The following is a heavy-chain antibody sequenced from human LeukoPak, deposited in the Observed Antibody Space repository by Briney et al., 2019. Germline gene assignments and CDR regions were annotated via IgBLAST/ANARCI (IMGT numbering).Heavy chain of an antibody. D-gene: IGHD2-2*01. CDR2: IYPGDSGT. CDR1: GYSFTTYW. CDR3: ARRNNYCSSTSCYGY. Sequence: GESLKISCKGFGYSFTTYWIGWVRQMPGKGLEWMGIIYPGDSGTTYSPSFQGQVTISADKSISTAYLQWSSLKASDTAMYYCARRNNYCSSTSCYGYWGQGTQVTVSS. V-gene: IGHV5-51*01. J-gene: IGHJ4*02.